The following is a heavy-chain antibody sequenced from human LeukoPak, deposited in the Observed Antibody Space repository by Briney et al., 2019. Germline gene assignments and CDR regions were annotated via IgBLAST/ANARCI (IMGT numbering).Heavy chain of an antibody. D-gene: IGHD3-22*01. V-gene: IGHV3-7*01. CDR2: IKQDGSEK. CDR3: ARAEIQYYYDSSGYYYDS. CDR1: GFTFSNSW. J-gene: IGHJ5*01. Sequence: GSLRLSCAASGFTFSNSWMNWVRQAPGKGLEWVANIKQDGSEKYYVDSVKGRFTISRDNSKNTLYLQMGSLRAEDMAVYYCARAEIQYYYDSSGYYYDSWGQGTLLTVSS.